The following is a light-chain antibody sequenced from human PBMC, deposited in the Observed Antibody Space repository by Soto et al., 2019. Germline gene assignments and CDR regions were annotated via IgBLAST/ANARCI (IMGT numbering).Light chain of an antibody. V-gene: IGLV3-21*04. CDR3: QVLDRSSEHRV. J-gene: IGLJ2*01. Sequence: SYELTQPPSVSGAPGKTARITCGGTHIGRKRVHWYQQKPGQAPVLVIYYVSDRPSGIPERFSGSNSWNTATLAISRVEAGDEADYYCQVLDRSSEHRVFGGGTKLTV. CDR2: YVS. CDR1: HIGRKR.